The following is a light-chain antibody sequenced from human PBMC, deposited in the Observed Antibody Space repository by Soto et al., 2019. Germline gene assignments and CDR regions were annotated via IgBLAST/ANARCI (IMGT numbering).Light chain of an antibody. V-gene: IGLV3-21*04. CDR1: NIGSKS. J-gene: IGLJ1*01. CDR3: QVWDSSSDHPGV. Sequence: SYELTQPPSVSVAPGKTARITCGGNNIGSKSVHWYQQKPGQAPVLVIYYDSDRPSGIPERFSGSNSGYTATLTISRVEAGDEADYYCQVWDSSSDHPGVFGTGTKVTVL. CDR2: YDS.